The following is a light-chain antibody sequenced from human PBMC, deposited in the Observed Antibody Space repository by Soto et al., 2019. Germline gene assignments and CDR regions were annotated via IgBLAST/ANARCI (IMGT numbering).Light chain of an antibody. V-gene: IGLV2-14*01. J-gene: IGLJ3*02. Sequence: QSALTQPASVSGSPGQSITISCTGTSSDVGGYDYVSWYQHHPGKAPKLMIYEVSNRPSGVSNRFSGSKSGNTASLTISGLQAEDEADYYCSSYTSCGTLVVFGGGTKLTVL. CDR2: EVS. CDR3: SSYTSCGTLVV. CDR1: SSDVGGYDY.